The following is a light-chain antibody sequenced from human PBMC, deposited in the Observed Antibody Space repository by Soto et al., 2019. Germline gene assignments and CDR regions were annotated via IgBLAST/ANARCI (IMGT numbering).Light chain of an antibody. CDR3: MQALQIPMT. J-gene: IGKJ4*01. CDR1: QSLLNYKGYVY. CDR2: LGS. Sequence: DIVMSQSPVTLPVTPGEPASISCRSSQSLLNYKGYVYLDWYVQKPGQSPQLLIYLGSNRASGVPDRFSGSVSGTDFTLEISRVEAEDVGIYYCMQALQIPMTFGGGTRGDI. V-gene: IGKV2-28*01.